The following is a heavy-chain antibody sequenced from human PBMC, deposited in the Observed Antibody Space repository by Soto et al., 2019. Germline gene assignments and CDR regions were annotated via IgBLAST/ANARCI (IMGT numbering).Heavy chain of an antibody. V-gene: IGHV3-21*05. D-gene: IGHD4-17*01. Sequence: PGGSLRLSCEGSGFTFTDYSMLWVRQAPGKGLEWVSYISSTSNIAFYVDSVEGRFTTSRDNAKNSLYLQMNSLRDEDKAVYYCASCYGDYEFPCEYWGQGTLVTVSS. CDR2: ISSTSNIA. J-gene: IGHJ4*02. CDR3: ASCYGDYEFPCEY. CDR1: GFTFTDYS.